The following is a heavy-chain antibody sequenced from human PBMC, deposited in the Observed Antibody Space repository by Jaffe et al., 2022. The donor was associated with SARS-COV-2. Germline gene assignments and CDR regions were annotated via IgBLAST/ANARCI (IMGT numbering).Heavy chain of an antibody. J-gene: IGHJ6*03. CDR2: IYHTGSA. D-gene: IGHD1-26*01. CDR3: ARVVTNFQYMDV. V-gene: IGHV4-38-2*02. CDR1: GYSIITTSL. Sequence: QVQLQESGPGLVKSSETLSLTCTVSGYSIITTSLWGWIRQPPGKGLEWIGNIYHTGSASYNPSLKSRVTISADMSKNQFSLRLSPVTAADTAAYYCARVVTNFQYMDVWGKGTTVTVSS.